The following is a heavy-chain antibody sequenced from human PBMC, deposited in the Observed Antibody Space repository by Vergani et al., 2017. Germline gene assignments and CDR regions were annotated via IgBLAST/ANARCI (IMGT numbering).Heavy chain of an antibody. V-gene: IGHV4-61*02. J-gene: IGHJ4*02. CDR2: IYTSGSA. Sequence: QVQLQESGPGLVKPSQTLSLTCTVSGGSISSYYWNRIRQPAGKGLEWIGRIYTSGSANYNPSLKSRVTISVDTSKNHLSLKLSSVTAADTAVYYCAREDPYSSGWYGSFDYWGQGTLVTVSS. CDR3: AREDPYSSGWYGSFDY. D-gene: IGHD6-19*01. CDR1: GGSISSYY.